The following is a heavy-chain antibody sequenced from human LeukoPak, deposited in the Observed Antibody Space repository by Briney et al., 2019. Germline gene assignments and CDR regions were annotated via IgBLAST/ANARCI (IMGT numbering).Heavy chain of an antibody. Sequence: PGGSLRLSCAVSGITLSNYGMTWVRQAPGKGLEWVAGLSGSGGSTYYADSVKGRFTISRDNSKNTLCLQMNSLRAEDTAVYYCAQDWAAAGYYYGMDVWGQGTTVTVSS. CDR2: LSGSGGST. CDR3: AQDWAAAGYYYGMDV. J-gene: IGHJ6*02. D-gene: IGHD6-13*01. V-gene: IGHV3-23*01. CDR1: GITLSNYG.